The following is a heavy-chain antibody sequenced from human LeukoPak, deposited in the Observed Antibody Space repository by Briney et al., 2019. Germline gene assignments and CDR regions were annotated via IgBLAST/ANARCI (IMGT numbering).Heavy chain of an antibody. CDR3: ASASYDYVWGSYRHLDY. Sequence: GASVKVSCMASGGTFSSYAISWVRQAPGQGLEWMGGIIPTFGTANYAQKFQGRVTITADESTSTAYMELSSLRSEDTAVYYCASASYDYVWGSYRHLDYWGQGTLVTVSS. CDR1: GGTFSSYA. J-gene: IGHJ4*02. V-gene: IGHV1-69*13. CDR2: IIPTFGTA. D-gene: IGHD3-16*02.